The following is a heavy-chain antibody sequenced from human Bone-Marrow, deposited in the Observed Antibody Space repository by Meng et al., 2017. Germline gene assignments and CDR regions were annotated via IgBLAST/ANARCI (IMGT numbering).Heavy chain of an antibody. CDR1: GYSFTSYW. J-gene: IGHJ4*02. V-gene: IGHV5-51*01. CDR3: ARHSRRYSSGWLPVDY. Sequence: GESLKISCKGSGYSFTSYWIGWVRQMPGKGLEWMGIIYPGDSDTRYSPSFQGQVTISADKSISTAYLQWSSLKASDTARYYCARHSRRYSSGWLPVDYWGQGTLVTVSS. D-gene: IGHD6-19*01. CDR2: IYPGDSDT.